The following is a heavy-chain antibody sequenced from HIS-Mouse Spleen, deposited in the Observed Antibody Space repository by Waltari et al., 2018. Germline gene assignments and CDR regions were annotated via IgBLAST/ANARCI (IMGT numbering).Heavy chain of an antibody. J-gene: IGHJ3*02. CDR1: GGSISSYY. D-gene: IGHD3-3*01. CDR3: ARNFHDFWSGYYGGDKKHDAFDI. CDR2: IYTSGGT. V-gene: IGHV4-4*07. Sequence: QVQLQESGPGLVKPSETLSLTCTVSGGSISSYYWSWIRQPAGKGLEWIGRIYTSGGTNSNPSLRSRGTMSVDTSKNQFSLKLSSVTAADTAVYYCARNFHDFWSGYYGGDKKHDAFDIWGQGTMVTVSS.